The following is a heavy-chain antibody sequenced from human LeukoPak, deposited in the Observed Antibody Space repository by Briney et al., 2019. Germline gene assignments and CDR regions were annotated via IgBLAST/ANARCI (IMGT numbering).Heavy chain of an antibody. CDR2: ISSSSSYT. V-gene: IGHV3-11*05. Sequence: PGGSLRLSCEASGFXFSDYYMSWIRQAPGKGLEWVSYISSSSSYTNYADSVKGRFTISRDNAKNSLYLQMNSLRAEDTAVYYCARAIGYCSSTSCYSEYFRHWGQGTLVTVSS. CDR1: GFXFSDYY. D-gene: IGHD2-2*01. J-gene: IGHJ1*01. CDR3: ARAIGYCSSTSCYSEYFRH.